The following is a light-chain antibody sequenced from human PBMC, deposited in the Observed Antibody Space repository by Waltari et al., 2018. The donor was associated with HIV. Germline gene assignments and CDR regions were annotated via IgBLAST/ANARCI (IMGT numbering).Light chain of an antibody. CDR3: QQSYITPS. CDR2: AAS. Sequence: DIQMTQSPSSLSASVGDRVTITCRASQSISSYLNWYQQKPGKAPKLLIYAASTLQSGVPSRFSGSGSGTDFTLTITSLRPEDFATYYCQQSYITPSFGPGTKVDIK. J-gene: IGKJ3*01. CDR1: QSISSY. V-gene: IGKV1-39*01.